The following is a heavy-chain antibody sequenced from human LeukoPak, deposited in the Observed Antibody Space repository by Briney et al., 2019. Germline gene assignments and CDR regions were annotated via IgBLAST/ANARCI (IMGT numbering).Heavy chain of an antibody. Sequence: GGSLRLSCAAAGFTFSSYAMSWVRPAPGKGVEWVSAISGSGGSTYYADSVKGRFTISRDNSKNTLYLQMNSLRAEDTAVYYCAKANSLSKVPWYWGQGTLVTVSS. CDR3: AKANSLSKVPWY. CDR2: ISGSGGST. V-gene: IGHV3-23*01. CDR1: GFTFSSYA. J-gene: IGHJ4*02. D-gene: IGHD4-11*01.